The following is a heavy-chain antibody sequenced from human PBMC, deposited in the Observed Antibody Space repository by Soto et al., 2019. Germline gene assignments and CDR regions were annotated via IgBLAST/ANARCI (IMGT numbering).Heavy chain of an antibody. CDR1: GFTFSSYA. CDR2: ISHSGSFT. D-gene: IGHD4-17*01. Sequence: EVQLLESGGGLVQPGGSLRLSCAASGFTFSSYAMSWVRQAPGKGLEWVSAISHSGSFTYNADSVKGRFTISRDNSMNTLYLQMNSLSAEDTAVYYCARDRNPTTVTTALDYWGQGTLVTVSS. CDR3: ARDRNPTTVTTALDY. J-gene: IGHJ4*02. V-gene: IGHV3-23*01.